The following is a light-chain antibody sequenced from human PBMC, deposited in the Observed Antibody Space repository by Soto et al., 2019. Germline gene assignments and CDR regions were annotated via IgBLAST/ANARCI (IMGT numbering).Light chain of an antibody. Sequence: QSVLTQPASVSGSPGQSITISCTGTSSDVGSYNLVSWYQQHPGKAPKLMIYEGSKRPSGVSNRFSGSKSGNTASLTISGLQAEDEADYYCCSYAGSRNYVFGTGTKAPS. CDR3: CSYAGSRNYV. J-gene: IGLJ1*01. CDR1: SSDVGSYNL. V-gene: IGLV2-23*01. CDR2: EGS.